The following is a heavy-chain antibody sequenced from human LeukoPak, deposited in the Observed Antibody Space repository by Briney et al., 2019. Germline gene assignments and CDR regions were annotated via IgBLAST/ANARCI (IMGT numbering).Heavy chain of an antibody. CDR1: GGRSSGKSEG. CDR2: TYYRSKWYN. Sequence: PSQTLSLTCAISGGRSSGKSEGGDWIRQSPLKGLEWLGRTYYRSKWYNDYAVSVKSRITINPDTSKNQFSLQLNSVTPEDTAVYYCAREAWDYDILPGYQYSNWFDPWGQGTLVTVSS. J-gene: IGHJ5*02. D-gene: IGHD3-9*01. CDR3: AREAWDYDILPGYQYSNWFDP. V-gene: IGHV6-1*01.